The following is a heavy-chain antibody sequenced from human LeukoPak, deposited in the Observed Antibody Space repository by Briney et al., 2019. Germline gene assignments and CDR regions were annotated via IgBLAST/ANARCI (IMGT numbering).Heavy chain of an antibody. CDR1: GGTFSSYA. D-gene: IGHD3-22*01. Sequence: SVKVSCKASGGTFSSYAISWVRQAPGQGLEWMGGIIPIFGTANYAQKFQGRVTITADESTSTAYMELSSLRSEDTAVYYCAGRHYYDSSGYYYVPWFDPWGQGTLVTVSS. CDR3: AGRHYYDSSGYYYVPWFDP. V-gene: IGHV1-69*01. CDR2: IIPIFGTA. J-gene: IGHJ5*02.